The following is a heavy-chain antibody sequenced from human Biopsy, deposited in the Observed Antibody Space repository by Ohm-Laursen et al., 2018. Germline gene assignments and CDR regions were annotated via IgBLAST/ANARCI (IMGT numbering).Heavy chain of an antibody. Sequence: GSSVKVSCKTSGYPFTFYEISWVRQAPGEGLEWMGGIIAVSGLVNYAPKFQGRVSITADKSTTTAYMELSNLKSEDTAVYYCATPFQYYDSWGGYPPFDHWGQGTLVTVSS. CDR1: GYPFTFYE. CDR2: IIAVSGLV. D-gene: IGHD3-3*01. V-gene: IGHV1-69*17. J-gene: IGHJ4*02. CDR3: ATPFQYYDSWGGYPPFDH.